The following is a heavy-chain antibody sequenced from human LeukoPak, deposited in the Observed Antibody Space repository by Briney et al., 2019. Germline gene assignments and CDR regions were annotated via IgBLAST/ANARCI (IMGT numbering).Heavy chain of an antibody. CDR3: AREEAWYYYGMDV. V-gene: IGHV3-48*01. CDR2: ISSSSGTI. Sequence: GGSLRLSCVVSGSMFRNYWMSWLRQAPGKGLEWVSYISSSSGTISYADSVKGRFTISRDNAKNSLYLQMNSLRAEDTAVYYCAREEAWYYYGMDVWGQGTTVTVSS. CDR1: GSMFRNYW. J-gene: IGHJ6*02.